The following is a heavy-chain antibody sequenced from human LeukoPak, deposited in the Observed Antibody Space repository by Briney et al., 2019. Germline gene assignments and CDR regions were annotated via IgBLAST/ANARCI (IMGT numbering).Heavy chain of an antibody. Sequence: ASVKVSCKASGYTFTIYAIHWVRQAPGQRLEWMGWISAGNGNTRYSQNFQGRVTFISNTSATTAFMELSSLRSEDAAVYYCARDSGSGNNDYWGQGTLVTVSS. J-gene: IGHJ4*02. CDR3: ARDSGSGNNDY. V-gene: IGHV1-3*01. CDR2: ISAGNGNT. CDR1: GYTFTIYA. D-gene: IGHD1-26*01.